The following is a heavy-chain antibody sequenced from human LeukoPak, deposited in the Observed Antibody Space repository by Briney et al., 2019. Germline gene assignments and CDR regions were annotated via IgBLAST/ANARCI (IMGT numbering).Heavy chain of an antibody. J-gene: IGHJ4*02. CDR3: AREPLGYCSSTSCRSFDY. D-gene: IGHD2-2*01. V-gene: IGHV1-69*01. CDR2: XXPIFGTA. Sequence: AXGQGLXXXGXXXPIFGTANYAQKFQGRVTITADESTSTAYMELSSLRSEDTAVYYCAREPLGYCSSTSCRSFDYWGQGTLVTVSS.